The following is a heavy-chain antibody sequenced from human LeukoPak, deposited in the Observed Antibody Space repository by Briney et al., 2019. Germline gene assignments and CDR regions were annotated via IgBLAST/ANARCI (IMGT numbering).Heavy chain of an antibody. CDR2: INPNSGGT. CDR1: GYTFTGYY. V-gene: IGHV1-2*02. Sequence: ASVKVSCKASGYTFTGYYMHWVRQAPGQGLEWMGWINPNSGGTNYAQKFQGRVTMTRATSISTAYMELSRLRSDDTAVYYCARDRGSYFSDAFDIWGQGTMVTVPS. D-gene: IGHD1-26*01. CDR3: ARDRGSYFSDAFDI. J-gene: IGHJ3*02.